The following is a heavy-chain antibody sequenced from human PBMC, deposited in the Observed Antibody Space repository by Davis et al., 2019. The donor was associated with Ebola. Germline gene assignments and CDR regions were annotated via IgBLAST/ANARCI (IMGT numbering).Heavy chain of an antibody. Sequence: SVKVSCKASGGTFSSYAISWVRQAPGQGLEWMGGIIPIFGTANYAQKFQGRVTITADESTSTAYMELSSLRSEDTAVYYCARSSIAARPGYYYGMDVWGQGTTVTVSS. J-gene: IGHJ6*02. CDR1: GGTFSSYA. V-gene: IGHV1-69*13. CDR3: ARSSIAARPGYYYGMDV. D-gene: IGHD6-6*01. CDR2: IIPIFGTA.